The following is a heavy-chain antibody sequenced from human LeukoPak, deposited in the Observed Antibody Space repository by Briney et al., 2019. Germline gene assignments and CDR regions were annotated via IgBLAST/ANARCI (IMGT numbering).Heavy chain of an antibody. V-gene: IGHV3-23*01. J-gene: IGHJ4*02. CDR2: ISGSGGST. D-gene: IGHD3-22*01. CDR1: GFTFSSYA. CDR3: AKIDYDSSGYPERHFDY. Sequence: GGSLRLSCAASGFTFSSYAMSWVRQAPGKGLERVSAISGSGGSTYYADSVKGRFTISRDNSKNTLYLQMNSLRAEDTAVYYCAKIDYDSSGYPERHFDYWGQGTLVTVSS.